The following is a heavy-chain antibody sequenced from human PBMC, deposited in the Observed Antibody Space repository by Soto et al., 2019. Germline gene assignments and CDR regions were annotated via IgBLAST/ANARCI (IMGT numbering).Heavy chain of an antibody. D-gene: IGHD3-10*01. V-gene: IGHV3-33*01. CDR3: ARDALMVRGVISY. CDR2: IWYDGSNK. CDR1: GFTFSSYG. Sequence: QVQLVESGGGVVQPGRSLRLSCAASGFTFSSYGMHWVRQAPGKGLEWVAVIWYDGSNKYYADSVKGRFTISRDNSKNTLYLQMNGLRAEDTAVYYCARDALMVRGVISYWGQGTLVTVSS. J-gene: IGHJ4*02.